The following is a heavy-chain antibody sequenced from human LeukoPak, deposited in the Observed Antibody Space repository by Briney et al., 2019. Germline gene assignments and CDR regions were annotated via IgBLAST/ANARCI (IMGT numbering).Heavy chain of an antibody. CDR3: TTGIRGD. CDR1: GLTVTNAW. D-gene: IGHD3-10*01. CDR2: IASKTDGGAT. Sequence: GGSLRLSCSASGLTVTNAWMNWVRQAPGEGLDWVGRIASKTDGGATDYAAPVKGRFTISRDDPKNTLNLQMNSLKTEDTAVYYCTTGIRGDWGQGTLVTVSS. V-gene: IGHV3-15*07. J-gene: IGHJ4*02.